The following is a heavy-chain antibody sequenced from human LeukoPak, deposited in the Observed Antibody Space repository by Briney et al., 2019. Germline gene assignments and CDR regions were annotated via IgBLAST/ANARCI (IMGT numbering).Heavy chain of an antibody. Sequence: SQTFSLTCAISGDSVSSNSAAWNWIRQSPSRGLEWLGRTYYRSKWYNDYAVSVKSRITINPDTSKNQFSLQLNSVTPEDTAVYYCAREGHYGSGSYYHYYYYYGMDVWGKGTTVTVSS. J-gene: IGHJ6*04. D-gene: IGHD3-10*01. V-gene: IGHV6-1*01. CDR3: AREGHYGSGSYYHYYYYYGMDV. CDR2: TYYRSKWYN. CDR1: GDSVSSNSAA.